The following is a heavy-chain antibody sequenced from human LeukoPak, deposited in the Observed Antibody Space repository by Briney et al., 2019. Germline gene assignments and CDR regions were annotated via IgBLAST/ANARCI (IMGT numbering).Heavy chain of an antibody. CDR2: IYYSGST. D-gene: IGHD3-10*01. CDR1: GGSISSSSYY. J-gene: IGHJ5*02. CDR3: ARGGYYGSGNDFRFDP. Sequence: SETLSLTCTVSGGSISSSSYYWGWIRQPPGKGLEGIGSIYYSGSTYYNPSLKSRDPISVDTSKNQFSLKLSSVTAADTAVYYCARGGYYGSGNDFRFDPWGQGTLVTVSS. V-gene: IGHV4-39*07.